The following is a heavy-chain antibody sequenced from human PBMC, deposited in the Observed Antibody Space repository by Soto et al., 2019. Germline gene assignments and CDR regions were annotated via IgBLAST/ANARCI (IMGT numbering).Heavy chain of an antibody. D-gene: IGHD2-2*01. CDR3: ARSGQYQL. Sequence: EVQLVESGGGLVQPGRSLRLSCAASGFTFDDYAMHWVRQAPGKGLEWVSGISWNSGSIGYADSVKGRFTISRDNAKNSLYLQMNSLRAEDTAVYYCARSGQYQLWGQGTLVTVSS. CDR1: GFTFDDYA. J-gene: IGHJ4*02. CDR2: ISWNSGSI. V-gene: IGHV3-9*01.